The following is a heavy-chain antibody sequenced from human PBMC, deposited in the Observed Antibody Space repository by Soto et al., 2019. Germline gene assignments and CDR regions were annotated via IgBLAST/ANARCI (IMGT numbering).Heavy chain of an antibody. V-gene: IGHV3-7*03. CDR2: IKQDASEK. J-gene: IGHJ6*04. CDR3: ERDTSLVGGEEDSHVYYSWYYYGMDV. D-gene: IGHD3-22*01. CDR1: GFTFSTFW. Sequence: GWSLRLSWTASGFTFSTFWMIWVRQAPGTGLEWVANIKQDASEKYYVDSVKGRFTISRDNAKTSLYLQMNSLRAEDTAVYYCERDTSLVGGEEDSHVYYSWYYYGMDVWGKGITV.